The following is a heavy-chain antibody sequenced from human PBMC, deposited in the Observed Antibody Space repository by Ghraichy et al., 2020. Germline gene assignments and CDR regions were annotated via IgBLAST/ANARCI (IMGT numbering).Heavy chain of an antibody. CDR2: ISSDEKTT. Sequence: GGSLRLSCAASGFTFSRYGMHWVRQAPGKGLEWVTLISSDEKTTYYADSVKGRFTISRDNSKNTLFLQMNSLRAEDTAMYYCAKGEDGSPDYWGQGTLVIVSS. V-gene: IGHV3-30*18. CDR1: GFTFSRYG. CDR3: AKGEDGSPDY. J-gene: IGHJ4*02. D-gene: IGHD1-26*01.